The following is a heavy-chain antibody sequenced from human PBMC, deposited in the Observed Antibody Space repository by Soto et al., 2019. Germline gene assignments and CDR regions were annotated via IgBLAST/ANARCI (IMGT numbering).Heavy chain of an antibody. CDR2: ISAYNGNT. D-gene: IGHD5-12*01. Sequence: QVQLVQSGAEVKKPGASVKVSCRASGYSFTSYGISWVRQAPGQGLEWMGWISAYNGNTNYAQKLQGRVTMTTDTSTSTAYMELRSLRSDDTAVYYCASSRGYSGYASPAFDIWGQGTMVTVSS. CDR3: ASSRGYSGYASPAFDI. J-gene: IGHJ3*02. CDR1: GYSFTSYG. V-gene: IGHV1-18*01.